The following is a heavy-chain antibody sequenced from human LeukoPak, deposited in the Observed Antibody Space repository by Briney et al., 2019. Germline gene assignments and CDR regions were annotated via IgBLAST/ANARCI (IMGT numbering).Heavy chain of an antibody. CDR2: INHSGST. V-gene: IGHV4-34*01. D-gene: IGHD2-2*01. J-gene: IGHJ3*02. CDR3: AREGDPIVVVPAAIAAFDI. Sequence: SETLSLTCAVYGGSFSVYYWSWIRQPPGKGLEWIGEINHSGSTNYNPSLKSRVTISVDTSKNQFSLKLSSVTAADTAVYYCAREGDPIVVVPAAIAAFDIWGQGTMVTVSS. CDR1: GGSFSVYY.